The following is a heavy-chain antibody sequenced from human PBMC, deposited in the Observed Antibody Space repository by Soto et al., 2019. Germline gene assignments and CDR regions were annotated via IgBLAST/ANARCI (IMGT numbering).Heavy chain of an antibody. CDR1: GFTFSSYW. CDR3: ARADVLIGYYYYGMDV. Sequence: GGSLRLSCAASGFTFSSYWMHWVRQAPGKGLVWVSRINSDGSSTSYGDSVKGRFTISRANAKNTLYLQMNSLRAEDTAVYYCARADVLIGYYYYGMDVWGQGTTVTVSS. D-gene: IGHD2-8*01. V-gene: IGHV3-74*01. CDR2: INSDGSST. J-gene: IGHJ6*02.